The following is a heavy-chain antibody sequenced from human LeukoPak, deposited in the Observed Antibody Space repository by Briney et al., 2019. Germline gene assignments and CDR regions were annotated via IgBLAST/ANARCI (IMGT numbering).Heavy chain of an antibody. CDR3: TTGKSSSWYWDEYFQH. CDR2: IKQDGSEK. J-gene: IGHJ1*01. Sequence: GGSLRLSCAASGFTFSSYWMSWDRQAPGKGLEWVANIKQDGSEKYYVDSVKGRFTISRDNAKNSLYLQMNSLKTEDTAVYYCTTGKSSSWYWDEYFQHWGQGTLVTVSS. CDR1: GFTFSSYW. V-gene: IGHV3-7*03. D-gene: IGHD6-13*01.